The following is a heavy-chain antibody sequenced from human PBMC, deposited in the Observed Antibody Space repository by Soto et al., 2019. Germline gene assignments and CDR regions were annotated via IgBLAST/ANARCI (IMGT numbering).Heavy chain of an antibody. J-gene: IGHJ4*02. CDR3: ERTVGAAYYFDF. V-gene: IGHV4-4*07. CDR2: IYTSGST. Sequence: QVQLQESGPGLVKPSETLSLTCTVSGDSMTKYYWCWIRQPAGQGLEWIGRIYTSGSTNYNPSLNGQGTMSIDTSNTHFSLKLKSVTAAATDVYYCERTVGAAYYFDFWGQGALVTVSS. CDR1: GDSMTKYY. D-gene: IGHD1-26*01.